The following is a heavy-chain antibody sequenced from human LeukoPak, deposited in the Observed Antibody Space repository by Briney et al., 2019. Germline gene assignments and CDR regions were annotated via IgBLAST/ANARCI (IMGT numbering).Heavy chain of an antibody. CDR3: AREYCSGGSCLYYFDY. CDR1: GYTFTGYY. V-gene: IGHV1-2*02. Sequence: GAAVKVSFKASGYTFTGYYMHWGRQAPGQGLEWMGWINPNSGGTNYAQQFQGRVTMTRDTSISTAYMELSRLRSDDTAVYYCAREYCSGGSCLYYFDYWGQGTLVTVSS. J-gene: IGHJ4*02. CDR2: INPNSGGT. D-gene: IGHD2-15*01.